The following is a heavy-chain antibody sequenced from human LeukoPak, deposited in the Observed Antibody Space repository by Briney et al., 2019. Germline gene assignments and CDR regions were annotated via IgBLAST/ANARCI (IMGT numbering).Heavy chain of an antibody. CDR1: GGSISSYY. D-gene: IGHD6-13*01. Sequence: SETLSLTCTVSGGSISSYYWSWIRQPPGKGLEWIGYIYYSGSTNYNPSLKSRVTISVDTSKNQFPLKLSSVTAADTAVYYCARLIREQQLPPAWFDPWGQGTLVTVSS. CDR2: IYYSGST. J-gene: IGHJ5*02. V-gene: IGHV4-59*08. CDR3: ARLIREQQLPPAWFDP.